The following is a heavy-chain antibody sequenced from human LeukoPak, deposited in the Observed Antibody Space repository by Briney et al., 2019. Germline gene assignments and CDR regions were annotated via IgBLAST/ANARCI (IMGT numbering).Heavy chain of an antibody. J-gene: IGHJ4*02. CDR2: IYDSGYT. D-gene: IGHD3-22*01. CDR1: GGSIRTYY. CDR3: ARGGHYDSSGYPF. Sequence: PSETLSLTCTVSGGSIRTYYWSWIRQPPGKGLEWIGFIYDSGYTKYNPSLKSRATMSVDMSKNQFSLKLSSVTAADTAVYYCARGGHYDSSGYPFWGQGTLVTVSS. V-gene: IGHV4-59*01.